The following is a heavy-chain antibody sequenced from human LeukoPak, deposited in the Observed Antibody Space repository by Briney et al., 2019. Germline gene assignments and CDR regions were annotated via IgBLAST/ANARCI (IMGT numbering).Heavy chain of an antibody. D-gene: IGHD3-3*01. J-gene: IGHJ4*02. CDR3: ARSYDFWSAFDS. V-gene: IGHV3-21*01. Sequence: GGSLRLSCAASGFTFRTYSMNWVRQAPGKGLEWVSSIGSSSSYIYYAESLKGRFTISRDNAKKSLYLQINSLRAEDTAVYYCARSYDFWSAFDSWGQGTLVTVSS. CDR2: IGSSSSYI. CDR1: GFTFRTYS.